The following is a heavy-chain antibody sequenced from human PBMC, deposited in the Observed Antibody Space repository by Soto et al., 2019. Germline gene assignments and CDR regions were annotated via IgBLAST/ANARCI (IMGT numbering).Heavy chain of an antibody. CDR1: GGSISSYY. D-gene: IGHD2-21*02. CDR3: ARDLWGYCGTDCYPLDV. CDR2: MYNTGST. Sequence: PSETLSLTCTVSGGSISSYYWSWIRQPPGKGLEWIGYMYNTGSTVYNPSSKSRVTISVDTSKNQFSLKLNSVTAADTAVYYCARDLWGYCGTDCYPLDVWGQGTTVTVSS. J-gene: IGHJ6*02. V-gene: IGHV4-59*01.